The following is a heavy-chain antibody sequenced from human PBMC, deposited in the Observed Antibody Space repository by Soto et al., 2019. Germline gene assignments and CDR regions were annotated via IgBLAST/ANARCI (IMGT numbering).Heavy chain of an antibody. J-gene: IGHJ4*02. CDR2: INHSGRT. CDR3: ARALIWGSYRQGYFDY. V-gene: IGHV4-34*01. Sequence: QVQLQQWGAGLLKPSETLSLTCAVYGGSFSGYYWSWIRQPPGKGLEWIAEINHSGRTNYNPSLESRVTISVDTSKNQFSLKLSSVAAADTAVYYCARALIWGSYRQGYFDYWGQGTLVTVSS. D-gene: IGHD3-16*02. CDR1: GGSFSGYY.